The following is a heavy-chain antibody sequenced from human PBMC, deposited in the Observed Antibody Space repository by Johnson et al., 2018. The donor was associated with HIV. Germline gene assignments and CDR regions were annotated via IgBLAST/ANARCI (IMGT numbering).Heavy chain of an antibody. CDR1: GFTFSGYA. V-gene: IGHV3-33*06. J-gene: IGHJ3*02. CDR3: AKPYYDFWSGYYEYNAFDI. D-gene: IGHD3-3*01. CDR2: IWYDGSNK. Sequence: VQLVESGGGVVQPGKSLRLSFAASGFTFSGYAIHWVRQAPGKGLEWVAVIWYDGSNKYYADSVKGRFTISRDNSKNTIYLQMNSLRVEDTAVYYCAKPYYDFWSGYYEYNAFDIWGQGTMVTVSS.